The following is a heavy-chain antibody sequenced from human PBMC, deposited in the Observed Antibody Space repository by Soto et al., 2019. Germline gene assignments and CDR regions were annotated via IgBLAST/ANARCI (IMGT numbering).Heavy chain of an antibody. Sequence: QVQLQESGPGLVKPSQTLSLTCTVSGGSISSGGYYWSWIRQHPGKGLEWIGYIYYSGSTYYNPSLKSRVTISVDTSKNQFSLKLSSVTAADTAVYYCARERTEDYEYYYYYYGMDVWGQGTTVTVSS. J-gene: IGHJ6*02. CDR1: GGSISSGGYY. CDR2: IYYSGST. D-gene: IGHD3-16*01. V-gene: IGHV4-31*03. CDR3: ARERTEDYEYYYYYYGMDV.